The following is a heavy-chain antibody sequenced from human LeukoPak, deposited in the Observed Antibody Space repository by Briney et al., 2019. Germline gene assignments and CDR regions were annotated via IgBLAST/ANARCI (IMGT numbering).Heavy chain of an antibody. CDR2: IKQDGSEK. CDR3: AKNYGDYVEYFDY. Sequence: GGSLRLSCAASGFTFSSYWMSWVRQAPGKGLEWVANIKQDGSEKYYVDSVKGRFTISRDNSKNTLYLQMNSLRAEDTAVYYCAKNYGDYVEYFDYWGQGTLVTVSS. J-gene: IGHJ4*02. CDR1: GFTFSSYW. V-gene: IGHV3-7*03. D-gene: IGHD4-17*01.